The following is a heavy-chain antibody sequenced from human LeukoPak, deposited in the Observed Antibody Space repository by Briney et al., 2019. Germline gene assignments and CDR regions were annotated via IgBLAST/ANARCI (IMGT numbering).Heavy chain of an antibody. D-gene: IGHD4-17*01. Sequence: PGGSLRLSCAASGFTFSSYGMHWVRQAPGKGLEWVAVISYDGSNKHYADSVKGRFTISRDNSKNTLYLQMNSLRAEDTAVYYCAKGKSPTVTKYWGQGTLVTVSS. CDR2: ISYDGSNK. CDR1: GFTFSSYG. J-gene: IGHJ4*02. V-gene: IGHV3-30*18. CDR3: AKGKSPTVTKY.